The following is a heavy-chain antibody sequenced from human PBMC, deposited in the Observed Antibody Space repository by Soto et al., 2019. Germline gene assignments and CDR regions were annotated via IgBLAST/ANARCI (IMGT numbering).Heavy chain of an antibody. CDR2: ISYDGSNK. CDR1: GFTFSSYG. V-gene: IGHV3-30*18. D-gene: IGHD2-2*02. CDR3: AKGLAVVPAAILPNWFDP. J-gene: IGHJ5*02. Sequence: PGGSLRLSCAASGFTFSSYGMHWVRQAPGKGLEWVAVISYDGSNKYYADSVKGRFTISRDNSKNTLYLQMNSLRAEDTAVYYCAKGLAVVPAAILPNWFDPWGQGTLVTVSS.